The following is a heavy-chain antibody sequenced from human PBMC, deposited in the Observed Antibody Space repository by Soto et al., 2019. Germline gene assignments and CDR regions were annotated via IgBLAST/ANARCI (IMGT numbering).Heavy chain of an antibody. CDR2: ISYDGSNK. J-gene: IGHJ6*02. CDR1: GFTFSSYG. D-gene: IGHD5-12*01. CDR3: AKDGKMVVATTAYYYYYGMDV. V-gene: IGHV3-30*18. Sequence: PTGGSLRLSCAASGFTFSSYGMHWVRQAPGKGLEWVAVISYDGSNKYYADSVKGRFTISRDNSKNTLYLQMNSLRAEDTAVYYCAKDGKMVVATTAYYYYYGMDVWGQGTTVTVSS.